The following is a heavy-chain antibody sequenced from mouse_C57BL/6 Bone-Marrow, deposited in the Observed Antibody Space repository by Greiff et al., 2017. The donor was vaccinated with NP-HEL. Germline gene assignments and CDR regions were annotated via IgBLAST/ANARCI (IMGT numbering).Heavy chain of an antibody. D-gene: IGHD2-4*01. Sequence: QVHVKQSGAELAKPGASVKLSCKASGYTFTSYWMHWVKQRPGQGLEWIGYINPRSGYSKYNQKFKDKATLTADKSSSTAYMQLSSLTYEDSAVYYCARTPLYDYDEGRYFDYWGQGTTLTVSS. CDR1: GYTFTSYW. V-gene: IGHV1-7*01. J-gene: IGHJ2*01. CDR3: ARTPLYDYDEGRYFDY. CDR2: INPRSGYS.